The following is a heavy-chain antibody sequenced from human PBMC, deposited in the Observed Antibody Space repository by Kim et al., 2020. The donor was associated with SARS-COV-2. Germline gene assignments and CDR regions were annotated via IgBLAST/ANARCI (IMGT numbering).Heavy chain of an antibody. CDR1: GYSFTSYW. CDR2: IYPGDSDS. V-gene: IGHV5-51*01. Sequence: GESLKISCKGSGYSFTSYWIGWVRQMPGKGLEWMGIIYPGDSDSRYSPSFQGQVTISADKSISTAYLQWSSLKASHTAMYYCARRVRGGYWYFDLWGRGTLVTVSS. J-gene: IGHJ2*01. D-gene: IGHD3-10*01. CDR3: ARRVRGGYWYFDL.